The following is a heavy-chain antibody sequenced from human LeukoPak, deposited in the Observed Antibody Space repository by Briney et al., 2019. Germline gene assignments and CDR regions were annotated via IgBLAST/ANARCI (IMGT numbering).Heavy chain of an antibody. CDR2: IYHSGST. CDR3: ARDRTYQYSYGWGRHGWFDP. V-gene: IGHV4-4*02. Sequence: SETLSLTCAVSGGSISSSNWWSWVRQPPGKGLEWIGEIYHSGSTNYNPSLKSRVTISVDKSKNQFSMKLSSVTAADTAVYYCARDRTYQYSYGWGRHGWFDPWGQGTLVTVSS. J-gene: IGHJ5*02. D-gene: IGHD5-18*01. CDR1: GGSISSSNW.